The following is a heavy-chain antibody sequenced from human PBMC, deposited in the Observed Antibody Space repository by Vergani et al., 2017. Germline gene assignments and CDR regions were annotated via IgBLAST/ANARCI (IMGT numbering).Heavy chain of an antibody. D-gene: IGHD1-1*01. Sequence: QVQLQEAGPGLVKPSQTLYLTCTVSGGSISCGGYYWSWIRQRPGKGLEWIGYIYYSGSTYYNPSLKSRVTISVDTSKNQFSLKLSSVTAADTAVYYCARVYLGATGDSYYFDYWGQGTLVTVSS. CDR1: GGSISCGGYY. V-gene: IGHV4-31*03. CDR3: ARVYLGATGDSYYFDY. J-gene: IGHJ4*02. CDR2: IYYSGST.